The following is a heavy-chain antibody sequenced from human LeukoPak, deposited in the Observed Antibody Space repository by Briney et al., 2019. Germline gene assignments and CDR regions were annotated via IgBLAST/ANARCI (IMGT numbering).Heavy chain of an antibody. CDR1: GFTFSSYS. J-gene: IGHJ3*02. D-gene: IGHD3-9*01. V-gene: IGHV3-21*01. Sequence: PGGSLRLSCAASGFTFSSYSMNWVRQAPGKGLEWVSSISSSSSYIYYADSVKGRFTISRDNAKNSLYLQVNSLRAEDTAVYYCAEARDYDILTGYHTSAFDIWGQGTMVTVSS. CDR2: ISSSSSYI. CDR3: AEARDYDILTGYHTSAFDI.